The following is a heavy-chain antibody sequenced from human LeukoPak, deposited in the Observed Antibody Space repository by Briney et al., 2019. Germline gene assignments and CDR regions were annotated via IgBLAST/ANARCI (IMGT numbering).Heavy chain of an antibody. CDR1: GFSFSSYS. Sequence: PGGSLRLSCAASGFSFSSYSMNWVRQAPGKGLERVSSISSSSYIYYADSVKGRFTISRDNAKNSLYLQMNSLRAEDTAVYYCASRSGSHFLMWGQGTLVTVSS. D-gene: IGHD1-26*01. J-gene: IGHJ4*02. CDR3: ASRSGSHFLM. V-gene: IGHV3-21*01. CDR2: ISSSSYI.